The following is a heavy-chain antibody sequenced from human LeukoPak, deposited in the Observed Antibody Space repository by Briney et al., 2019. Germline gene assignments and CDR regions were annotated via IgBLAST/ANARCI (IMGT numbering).Heavy chain of an antibody. V-gene: IGHV4-31*03. J-gene: IGHJ3*01. CDR3: ARDYFITSGYYCSKSFDD. Sequence: SETLSLTCIVSGDSISSGGFYWSWIRQHPGKGLEWIGYIYHTGSTYYNPSLKGRVSISVDTSANEFFLNLNSVTAADTAVYYCARDYFITSGYYCSKSFDDWGPGTMVTVSS. CDR2: IYHTGST. D-gene: IGHD3-22*01. CDR1: GDSISSGGFY.